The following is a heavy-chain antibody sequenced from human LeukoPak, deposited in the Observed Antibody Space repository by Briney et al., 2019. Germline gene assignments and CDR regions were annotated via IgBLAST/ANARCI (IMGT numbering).Heavy chain of an antibody. CDR2: TYYRSKWYN. D-gene: IGHD6-13*01. CDR3: AREVWGSSSQKLEGTPNRYYYYYMDV. V-gene: IGHV6-1*01. J-gene: IGHJ6*03. Sequence: SQTLSLTCAISGDSVSSNSAAWNWIRQSPSRGLEWLGRTYYRSKWYNDYAVSVKSRITINPDTSKNQFSLQMNSVTPEDTAVYYCAREVWGSSSQKLEGTPNRYYYYYMDVWGKGTTVTVSS. CDR1: GDSVSSNSAA.